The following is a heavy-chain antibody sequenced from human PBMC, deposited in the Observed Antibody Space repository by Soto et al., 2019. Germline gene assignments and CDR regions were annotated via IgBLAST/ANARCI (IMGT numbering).Heavy chain of an antibody. CDR2: IWNDGSNK. V-gene: IGHV3-33*01. Sequence: QVQLVESGGGVVQPGRSLRLSCAASGFTFSNYHMHWVRQAPGRGLEWVAVIWNDGSNKYYADSVKGRFTISRDNSKNTLWLQMNSLRVEDTAAYYCARIGSWALNFDYWGQGTLVSVSS. J-gene: IGHJ4*02. CDR3: ARIGSWALNFDY. CDR1: GFTFSNYH. D-gene: IGHD6-13*01.